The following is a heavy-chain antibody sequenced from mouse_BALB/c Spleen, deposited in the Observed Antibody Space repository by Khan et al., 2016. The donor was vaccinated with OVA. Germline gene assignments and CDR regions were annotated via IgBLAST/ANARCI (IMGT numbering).Heavy chain of an antibody. V-gene: IGHV1-76*01. CDR2: IYPGTDNT. Sequence: QVQLKQSGAELVRPGTSVKLSCKTSGYIFTSYWIHWVKQRSGRGLEWIARIYPGTDNTYYSEKFKDKATLTADKSSSTAYLQLSSLKSEDSAVFFCAREEALYYFDYWGQGTTLTVSS. D-gene: IGHD3-2*02. CDR3: AREEALYYFDY. J-gene: IGHJ2*01. CDR1: GYIFTSYW.